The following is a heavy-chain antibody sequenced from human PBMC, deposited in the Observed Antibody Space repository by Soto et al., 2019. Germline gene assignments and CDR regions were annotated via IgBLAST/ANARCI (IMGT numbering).Heavy chain of an antibody. CDR1: GYTFTSYG. D-gene: IGHD5-12*01. Sequence: ASVNVSCKASGYTFTSYGISWVRQAPGQGLEWMGWISAYNGNTNYAQKLQGRVTMTTDTSTSTAYMELRSLRSDDTAVYYCARYIVATINWFDSWGQGTLVPVSS. CDR2: ISAYNGNT. CDR3: ARYIVATINWFDS. V-gene: IGHV1-18*01. J-gene: IGHJ5*01.